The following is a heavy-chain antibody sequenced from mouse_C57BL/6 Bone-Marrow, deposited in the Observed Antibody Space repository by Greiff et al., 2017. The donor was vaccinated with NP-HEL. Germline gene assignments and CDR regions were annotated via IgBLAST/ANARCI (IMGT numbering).Heavy chain of an antibody. D-gene: IGHD1-1*01. V-gene: IGHV1-69*01. J-gene: IGHJ3*01. CDR1: GYTFTSYW. CDR3: ARDGNHAWFAY. CDR2: IDPSDSYT. Sequence: VQLQHPGAELVMPGASVKLSCKASGYTFTSYWMHWVKQRPGQGLEWIGEIDPSDSYTNYNQKFKGKSTLTVDKSSSTAYMQLSSLTSEDSAVYYCARDGNHAWFAYWGQGTLVTVSA.